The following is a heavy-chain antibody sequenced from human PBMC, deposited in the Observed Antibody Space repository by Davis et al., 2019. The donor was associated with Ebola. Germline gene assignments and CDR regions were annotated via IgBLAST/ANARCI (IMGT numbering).Heavy chain of an antibody. CDR1: GGSFSGYY. V-gene: IGHV4-34*01. D-gene: IGHD3-22*01. CDR2: INHSGST. J-gene: IGHJ4*02. Sequence: SETLSLTCAVYGGSFSGYYWSWIRQPPGKGLEWIGEINHSGSTNYNPSLKSRVTLSVDTSKNQFSLKLKSLTAADTAVYYCARRAGHYYDSGIDFWGQGTLVTVSS. CDR3: ARRAGHYYDSGIDF.